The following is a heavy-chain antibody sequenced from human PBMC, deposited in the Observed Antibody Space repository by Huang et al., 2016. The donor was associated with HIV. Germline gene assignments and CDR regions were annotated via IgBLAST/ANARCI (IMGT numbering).Heavy chain of an antibody. CDR3: AREVRSVDTDRPDGYYYRGLDV. J-gene: IGHJ6*02. V-gene: IGHV4-39*01. CDR1: GTSMTSSTFY. D-gene: IGHD2-2*03. Sequence: QLRESGPGLVTPSETLSLTCSASGTSMTSSTFYWGWFRPPPGRGLEWIGSVYFPGNTYDNPSLKSRVTIAIDTANNQYSMRLTSVTAADTAVYFCAREVRSVDTDRPDGYYYRGLDVWGQGTTVIVSS. CDR2: VYFPGNT.